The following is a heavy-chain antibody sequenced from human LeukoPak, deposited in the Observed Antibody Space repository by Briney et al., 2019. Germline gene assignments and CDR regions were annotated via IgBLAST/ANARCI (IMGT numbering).Heavy chain of an antibody. CDR3: AGQQPFTTWFDP. CDR1: GGSISSDY. CDR2: IYYSGST. J-gene: IGHJ5*02. D-gene: IGHD6-13*01. V-gene: IGHV4-59*01. Sequence: SETLSLTCTVSGGSISSDYWTWIRQPPGKGLEWIGHIYYSGSTNYNPSLESRVTISVDTSKNQFSLKLSSVTTADTAVYYCAGQQPFTTWFDPWGQGTLVTVSS.